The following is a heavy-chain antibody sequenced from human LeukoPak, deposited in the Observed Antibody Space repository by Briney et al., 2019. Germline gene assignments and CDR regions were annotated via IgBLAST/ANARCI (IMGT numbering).Heavy chain of an antibody. CDR3: AKDSITLDHFDF. CDR1: GFTFTTYA. V-gene: IGHV3-23*01. D-gene: IGHD3-16*01. J-gene: IGHJ4*02. Sequence: QPGGSLRLSCAASGFTFTTYAMSWVRQAPGKGLEWVSGISGGGATTYYADSVKGRFTISRDNSKNTLYLQMNSLGAEDTAVCYCAKDSITLDHFDFWGQGTLVTVSS. CDR2: ISGGGATT.